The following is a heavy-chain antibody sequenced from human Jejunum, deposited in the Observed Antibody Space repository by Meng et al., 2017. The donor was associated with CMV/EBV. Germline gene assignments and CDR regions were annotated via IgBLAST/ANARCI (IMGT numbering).Heavy chain of an antibody. J-gene: IGHJ4*02. Sequence: GRFTISRDDSKNSVYLQINSLQTEDTAVYYCAREQLGEGASFDSWGQGTLVTVSS. D-gene: IGHD1-1*01. CDR3: AREQLGEGASFDS. V-gene: IGHV3-72*01.